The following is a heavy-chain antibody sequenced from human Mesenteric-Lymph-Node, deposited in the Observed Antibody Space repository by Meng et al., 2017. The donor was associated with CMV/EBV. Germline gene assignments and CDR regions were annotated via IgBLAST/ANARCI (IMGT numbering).Heavy chain of an antibody. CDR3: ARASRGYSYGFAIDY. Sequence: SGFPFSSPSMTWVRQAPGKGLEWVSSISMSSGYIYYADSLKGRFTISRDNAKNSLYLQMNSLRVEDTAVYYCARASRGYSYGFAIDYWGQGNLVTVSS. J-gene: IGHJ4*02. V-gene: IGHV3-21*01. D-gene: IGHD5-18*01. CDR1: GFPFSSPS. CDR2: ISMSSGYI.